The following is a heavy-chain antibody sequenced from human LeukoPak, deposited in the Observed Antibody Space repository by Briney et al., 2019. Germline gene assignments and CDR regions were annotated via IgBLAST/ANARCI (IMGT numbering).Heavy chain of an antibody. J-gene: IGHJ4*02. CDR3: AASPYYGSGSYYEAPFDY. CDR1: GGSISSYY. Sequence: SETLSLTCTVSGGSISSYYWSWIRQPPGKGLGWIGYIYYSGSTNYNPSLKSRVTISVDTSKNQFSLKLSSVTAADTAVYYCAASPYYGSGSYYEAPFDYWGQGTLVTVSS. D-gene: IGHD3-10*01. V-gene: IGHV4-59*01. CDR2: IYYSGST.